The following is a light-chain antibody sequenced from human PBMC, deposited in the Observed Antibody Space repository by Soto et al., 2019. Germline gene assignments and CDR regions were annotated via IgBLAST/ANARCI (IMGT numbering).Light chain of an antibody. CDR2: EVN. CDR1: SSDVGGNKY. CDR3: CSYAGSDIHFV. J-gene: IGLJ1*01. Sequence: QSVLTQPPSASGSPGQSVTISCTGTSSDVGGNKYVSWYQQHPGKAPKLMIYEVNKRPSGVPDRFSGSKSVNSASLTVSGLQAEDEADYYCCSYAGSDIHFVFGTGTKLTVL. V-gene: IGLV2-8*01.